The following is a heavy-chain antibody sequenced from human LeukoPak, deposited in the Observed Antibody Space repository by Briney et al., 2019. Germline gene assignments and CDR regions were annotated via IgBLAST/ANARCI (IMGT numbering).Heavy chain of an antibody. CDR3: VTKEPSTSGWSY. CDR1: GFPFNRDW. D-gene: IGHD6-19*01. V-gene: IGHV3-7*01. CDR2: KREEGREK. Sequence: GGPLRLSCTPPGFPFNRDWTAWVPRAPGKGRGGVANKREEGREKNYGDSVKGPFTISKNNAENSVNLQRNDLRAEDTGVYSGVTKEPSTSGWSYWGQGTLVTVSS. J-gene: IGHJ4*02.